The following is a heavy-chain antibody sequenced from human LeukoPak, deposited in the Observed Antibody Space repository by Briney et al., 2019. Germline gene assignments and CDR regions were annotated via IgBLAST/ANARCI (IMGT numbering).Heavy chain of an antibody. Sequence: PSETLSLTCTVSGGSISSYYWSWIRQPPGKGLEWIGYIYYSGSTNYNPSLKSRVTISVDTSKNQFSLKLSSVTAADTAVYYCARAIQLRSLSWFDPWGQGTLVTVSS. D-gene: IGHD5-18*01. J-gene: IGHJ5*02. CDR1: GGSISSYY. CDR2: IYYSGST. V-gene: IGHV4-59*01. CDR3: ARAIQLRSLSWFDP.